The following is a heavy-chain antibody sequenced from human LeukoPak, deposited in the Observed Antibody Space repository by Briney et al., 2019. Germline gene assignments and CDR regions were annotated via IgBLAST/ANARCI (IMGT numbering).Heavy chain of an antibody. Sequence: GGSLRLSCAASGSTFSSYAMSWVRQAPGKGLEWVSAISGSGGSTYYADSVKGRFTISRDNSKNTQYLQMNSLRAEDTAVYYCAKAVGSCPRYWGQGTLVTVSS. V-gene: IGHV3-23*01. CDR3: AKAVGSCPRY. CDR1: GSTFSSYA. CDR2: ISGSGGST. J-gene: IGHJ4*02. D-gene: IGHD2-15*01.